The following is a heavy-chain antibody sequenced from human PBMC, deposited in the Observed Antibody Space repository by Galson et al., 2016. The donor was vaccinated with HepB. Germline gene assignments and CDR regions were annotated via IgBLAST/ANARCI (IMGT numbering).Heavy chain of an antibody. J-gene: IGHJ6*02. V-gene: IGHV3-21*04. D-gene: IGHD3-10*01. CDR2: ISGGSSYI. CDR1: GFTFRTYT. Sequence: SLRLSCAASGFTFRTYTLNWVRQAPGKGLEWVSSISGGSSYIYYADSVKGRFTISRDKSKNTLYLQMNSLRAEDTAVYYCAKSIRGDDYYPFYYYSMDVWGQGTTVTVSS. CDR3: AKSIRGDDYYPFYYYSMDV.